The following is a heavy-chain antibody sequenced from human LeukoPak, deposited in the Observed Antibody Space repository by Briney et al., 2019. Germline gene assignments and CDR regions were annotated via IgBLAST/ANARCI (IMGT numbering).Heavy chain of an antibody. CDR2: IYYTGNT. Sequence: PSETLSLTCTVSGASISSSGYYWVWIRQPPGEGLEWIGSIFYSGIGSIYYTGNTYYNPSLKSRVTISIDTSKNQFSLKLSSVTAADTAVYFCARTIYWHDTTGYYLPLDYWGQGTLVTVS. CDR3: ARTIYWHDTTGYYLPLDY. V-gene: IGHV4-39*01. CDR1: GASISSSGYY. D-gene: IGHD3-22*01. J-gene: IGHJ4*02.